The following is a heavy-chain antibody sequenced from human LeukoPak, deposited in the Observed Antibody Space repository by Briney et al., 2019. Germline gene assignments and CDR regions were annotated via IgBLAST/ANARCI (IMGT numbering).Heavy chain of an antibody. J-gene: IGHJ6*03. CDR3: ARERLTRGGIYYYMDV. CDR2: INHSGST. V-gene: IGHV4-34*01. D-gene: IGHD2-15*01. CDR1: GGSFSGYY. Sequence: KPSETLSLTCAVYGGSFSGYYWSWIRQPPGKGLEWHGEINHSGSTNYNPSLKSRVTISVDTSKNQFSLKLSSVTAADTAVYYCARERLTRGGIYYYMDVWGKGTPVTVSS.